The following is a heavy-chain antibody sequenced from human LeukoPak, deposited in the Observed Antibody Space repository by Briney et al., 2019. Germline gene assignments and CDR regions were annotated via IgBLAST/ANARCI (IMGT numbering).Heavy chain of an antibody. V-gene: IGHV4-39*07. CDR2: IYYSGST. CDR1: GDSISSSSYY. CDR3: ARVNCSGGSCYESRGAFDI. J-gene: IGHJ3*02. Sequence: SETLSLTCTVSGDSISSSSYYWGWIRQPPGKGLEWIGTIYYSGSTYYNPSLKSRVTISVDTSKNQFSLKLSSVTAADTAVYYCARVNCSGGSCYESRGAFDIWGQGTMVTVSS. D-gene: IGHD2-15*01.